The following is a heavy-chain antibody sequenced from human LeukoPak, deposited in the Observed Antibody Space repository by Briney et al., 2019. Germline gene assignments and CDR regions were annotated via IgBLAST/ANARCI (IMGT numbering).Heavy chain of an antibody. J-gene: IGHJ4*02. CDR3: AKGESGELLSY. CDR2: IRYDGGNK. V-gene: IGHV3-30*02. D-gene: IGHD1-26*01. CDR1: GFTFSSYG. Sequence: GGSLRLSCAASGFTFSSYGMHWVRQAPGKGLEWVAFIRYDGGNKYYADSVKGRFTISRDNSKNTLYLQMNSLRAEDTAVYYCAKGESGELLSYWGQGTLVTVSS.